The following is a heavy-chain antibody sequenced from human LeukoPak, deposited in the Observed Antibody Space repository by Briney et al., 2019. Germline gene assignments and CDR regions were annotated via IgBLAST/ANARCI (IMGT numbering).Heavy chain of an antibody. D-gene: IGHD3-3*02. CDR2: IKSKTDGGTT. J-gene: IGHJ4*02. V-gene: IGHV3-15*01. CDR1: GFTFSNAW. Sequence: GGSLRLSGAAAGFTFSNAWMSWVRQAPGNGLEGGGRIKSKTDGGTTDYAAPVKGRFTISSDASKNPLYLQTNSPTTEDTAVYYCTTTGHFVSLGYWGQGTLVTVSS. CDR3: TTTGHFVSLGY.